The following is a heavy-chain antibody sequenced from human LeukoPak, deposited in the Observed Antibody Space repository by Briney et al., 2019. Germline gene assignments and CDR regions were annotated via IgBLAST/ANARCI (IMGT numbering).Heavy chain of an antibody. V-gene: IGHV4-34*01. CDR2: INHSGST. CDR1: GGSFSGYY. CDR3: ARQLMIDYYYYYYYMDV. Sequence: SETLSLTCAVYGGSFSGYYWSWIRQPPGKGLEWIGEINHSGSTNYNPSLKSRVTISVDTSKNQFSLKLSSVTAADTAVYYCARQLMIDYYYYYYYMDVWGRGTTVTISS. J-gene: IGHJ6*03. D-gene: IGHD3-22*01.